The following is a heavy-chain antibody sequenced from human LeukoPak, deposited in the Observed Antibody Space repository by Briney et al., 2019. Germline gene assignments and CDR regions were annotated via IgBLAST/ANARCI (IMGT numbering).Heavy chain of an antibody. CDR3: ARDSSSHGFDY. D-gene: IGHD6-6*01. V-gene: IGHV4-59*01. CDR1: GGSISSYY. CDR2: IYYSGST. Sequence: SETLSLTCTVSGGSISSYYWSWIRQPPGKGLEWIGYIYYSGSTNDNPSLKSQVTISVDTSKNQFSLKLSSVTAADTAVYYCARDSSSHGFDYWGQGTLVTVSS. J-gene: IGHJ4*02.